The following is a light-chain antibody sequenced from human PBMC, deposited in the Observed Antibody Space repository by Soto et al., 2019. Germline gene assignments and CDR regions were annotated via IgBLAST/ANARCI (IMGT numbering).Light chain of an antibody. CDR3: QQYKSFSQT. CDR1: QSISDW. Sequence: DVPLIQSPSTLSASVGESVTITCRVSQSISDWVAWYQQKPGKAPKLLIYDATSSESGVPSRFSGTGSGTEFTLTISSLQPDDFATYYCQQYKSFSQTFGQGTKVDI. CDR2: DAT. J-gene: IGKJ1*01. V-gene: IGKV1-5*01.